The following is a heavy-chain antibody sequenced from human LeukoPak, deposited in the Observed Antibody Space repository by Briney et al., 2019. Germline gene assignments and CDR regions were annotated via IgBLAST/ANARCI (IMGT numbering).Heavy chain of an antibody. J-gene: IGHJ4*02. V-gene: IGHV1-2*02. CDR1: GYTFTGYY. Sequence: ASVKVSCKASGYTFTGYYMHWVRQVPGQGLEWMGWINPNSGGTNYAQKFQGRVTMTRDTSISTAYMELSRLRSDDTAVYYCARETHYYDSSGNYWGQGTLVTVSS. D-gene: IGHD3-22*01. CDR2: INPNSGGT. CDR3: ARETHYYDSSGNY.